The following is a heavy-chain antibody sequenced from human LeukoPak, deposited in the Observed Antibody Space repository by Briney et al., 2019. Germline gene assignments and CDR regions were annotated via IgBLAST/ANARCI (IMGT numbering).Heavy chain of an antibody. V-gene: IGHV3-21*01. CDR3: ARGLLYSSGVDY. CDR1: GFTFSSYS. J-gene: IGHJ4*02. D-gene: IGHD6-19*01. Sequence: PGGSLRLSCAASGFTFSSYSMNWVRQAPGKGLEWVSSISSSSSYIYYADSVKSRFTISRDNAKNSLYLQMNSLRAEDTAVYYCARGLLYSSGVDYWGQGTLVTVSS. CDR2: ISSSSSYI.